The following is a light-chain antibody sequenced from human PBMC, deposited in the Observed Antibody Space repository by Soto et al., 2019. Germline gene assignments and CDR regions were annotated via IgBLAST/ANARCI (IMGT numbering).Light chain of an antibody. Sequence: ENVLTQSPGTLSLSPGETASLSCRASRGVGTSYLAWYQQKPGQAPRLLLYVTSNRATGIPARFSGSGSGTDFTLTISGLEPEEFAVYFCQQYGRSPLFGQGTKLEIK. J-gene: IGKJ2*01. V-gene: IGKV3-20*01. CDR1: RGVGTSY. CDR2: VTS. CDR3: QQYGRSPL.